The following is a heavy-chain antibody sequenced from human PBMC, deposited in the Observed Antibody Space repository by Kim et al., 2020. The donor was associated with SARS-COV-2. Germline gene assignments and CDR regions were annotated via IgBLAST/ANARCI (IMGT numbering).Heavy chain of an antibody. Sequence: GGSLRLSCAASGFTFSSYWMSWVRQAPGKGLEWVANIKQDRSEKYYVDSVKGRFTISRDNAKNSLYLQMNSLRAEDTAVYYCASLPLWGSGSPYWYYGMDVWGQGTTVTVSS. J-gene: IGHJ6*02. CDR1: GFTFSSYW. CDR2: IKQDRSEK. CDR3: ASLPLWGSGSPYWYYGMDV. V-gene: IGHV3-7*01. D-gene: IGHD3-10*01.